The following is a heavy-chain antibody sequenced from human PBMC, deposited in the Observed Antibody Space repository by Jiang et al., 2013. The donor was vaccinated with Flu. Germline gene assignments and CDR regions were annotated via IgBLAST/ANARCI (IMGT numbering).Heavy chain of an antibody. Sequence: VQLLESGGGLVQPGRSLRLSCAASGFTFSAYAMHWVRQAPGKGLEWVAVISYDANYKNYGGSVKGRFSISRDNPQNTVSLQMNSLRPEDTGVYYCAKDWTSSWSNGPDGFEFRGQGTMVVVSS. J-gene: IGHJ3*01. CDR1: GFTFSAYA. V-gene: IGHV3-30*18. CDR3: AKDWTSSWSNGPDGFEF. D-gene: IGHD6-13*01. CDR2: ISYDANYK.